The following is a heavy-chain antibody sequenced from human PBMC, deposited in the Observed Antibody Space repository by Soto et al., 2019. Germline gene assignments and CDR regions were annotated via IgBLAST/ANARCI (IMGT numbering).Heavy chain of an antibody. V-gene: IGHV3-7*03. J-gene: IGHJ4*02. CDR3: TSRPSGMTYHAVFDF. Sequence: RLSCAASGLTFSGHWMTWVRQTPGEGLQWVAAIKPDGSETFYVDSVKGRFTISRDNARNSLFLQMGSLRAEDTAVYYCTSRPSGMTYHAVFDFWGQGTLVTVSS. CDR2: IKPDGSET. D-gene: IGHD2-21*02. CDR1: GLTFSGHW.